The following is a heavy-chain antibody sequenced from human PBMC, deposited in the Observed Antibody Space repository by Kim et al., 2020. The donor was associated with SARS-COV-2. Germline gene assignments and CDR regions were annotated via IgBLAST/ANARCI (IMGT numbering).Heavy chain of an antibody. J-gene: IGHJ4*02. CDR1: GFTFSPAY. CDR3: TADTPTVGGGEFDY. Sequence: GGSLRLSCAASGFTFSPAYMSWVRQAPGKGLEWVAQIKSKAAGGATDYAAPVKGRFTISIDDSENTAYLQLNSLKIEDTAVYYCTADTPTVGGGEFDYWGQGILVTVSS. V-gene: IGHV3-15*01. CDR2: IKSKAAGGAT. D-gene: IGHD1-26*01.